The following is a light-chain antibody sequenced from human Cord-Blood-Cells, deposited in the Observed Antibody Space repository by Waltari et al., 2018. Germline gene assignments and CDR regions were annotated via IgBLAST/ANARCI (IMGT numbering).Light chain of an antibody. CDR1: SSDVGSYNL. J-gene: IGLJ3*02. CDR3: CSYAGSSTLV. CDR2: EGS. Sequence: QSALTPPASVSGSPGQPITISSTGTSSDVGSYNLVSWYQQHPGKAPKLMIYEGSKRPSGVANRCAGAKAGTTASLTTAGLQAEDEADYYCCSYAGSSTLVFGGGTKLTVL. V-gene: IGLV2-23*01.